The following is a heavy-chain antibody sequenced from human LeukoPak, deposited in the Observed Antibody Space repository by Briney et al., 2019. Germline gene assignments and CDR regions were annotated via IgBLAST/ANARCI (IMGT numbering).Heavy chain of an antibody. V-gene: IGHV1-2*02. CDR3: VPSNDYYYYFDY. J-gene: IGHJ4*02. D-gene: IGHD3-22*01. CDR1: GYTFTGYY. CDR2: TNPNSGGT. Sequence: ASVKVSCKASGYTFTGYYMHWVRQAPGQGLEWMGWTNPNSGGTNYAQKFQGRVTMTRDTSISTAYMELSRLTSDDTAVYYCVPSNDYYYYFDYWGQGTLVTVSS.